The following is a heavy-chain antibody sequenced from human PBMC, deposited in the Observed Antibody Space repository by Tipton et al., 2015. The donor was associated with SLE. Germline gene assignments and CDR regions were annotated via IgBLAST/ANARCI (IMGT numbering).Heavy chain of an antibody. CDR3: ARDPSPEDPFDY. CDR1: GGSISSYY. Sequence: LRLSCTVSGGSISSYYWSWIRQPPGKGLEWIGYIYYSGSTNYNPSLKSRVTISVDTSKNQFSLKLSSVTAADTAVYYCARDPSPEDPFDYWGQGTLVTVSS. J-gene: IGHJ4*02. D-gene: IGHD2-2*01. CDR2: IYYSGST. V-gene: IGHV4-59*01.